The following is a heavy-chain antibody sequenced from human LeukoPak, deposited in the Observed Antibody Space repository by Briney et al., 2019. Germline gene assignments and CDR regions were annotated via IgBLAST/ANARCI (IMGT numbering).Heavy chain of an antibody. D-gene: IGHD1-26*01. Sequence: GGSLRLFCAASGFIFSRYWMRWVRHAPGKGLAGVSRINSNGRSTSYADSVNGRFTLSIANAKTTLYLEMNSLRAEVTAACHCERELMYTVNSAGCWGQGTLVTASS. V-gene: IGHV3-74*01. CDR3: ERELMYTVNSAGC. J-gene: IGHJ4*02. CDR2: INSNGRST. CDR1: GFIFSRYW.